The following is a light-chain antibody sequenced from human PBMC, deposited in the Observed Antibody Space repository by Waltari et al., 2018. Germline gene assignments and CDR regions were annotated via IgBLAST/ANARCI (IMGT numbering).Light chain of an antibody. Sequence: DIQMTQHPSTLSASVGDSVTITCRASQSVRTYLAWYQQKPGKAPKLLIYKASTLETGVPSRFSGSGSETDFTLTIASLQPDDFGTYYCQQYNTYSWTFGQGTEVDIK. CDR2: KAS. CDR1: QSVRTY. V-gene: IGKV1-5*03. CDR3: QQYNTYSWT. J-gene: IGKJ1*01.